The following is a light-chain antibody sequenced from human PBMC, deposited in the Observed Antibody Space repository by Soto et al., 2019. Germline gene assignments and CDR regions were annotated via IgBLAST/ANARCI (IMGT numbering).Light chain of an antibody. CDR2: GAS. CDR3: QQYGSSPNT. J-gene: IGKJ2*01. Sequence: EIVLTQSPGTLSLSPGERATLSCRASQSVSSSYLAWYQQKPRQAPRLLIYGASSRATGIPDRFSGSGSGTDFTVTISRLKPEDFAVYYCQQYGSSPNTFGQGTKLEIK. CDR1: QSVSSSY. V-gene: IGKV3-20*01.